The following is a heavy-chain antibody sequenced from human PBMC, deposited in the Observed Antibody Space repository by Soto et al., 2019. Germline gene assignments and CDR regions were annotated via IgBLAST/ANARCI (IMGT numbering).Heavy chain of an antibody. CDR1: SGSISSSNW. V-gene: IGHV4-4*02. Sequence: SETLSLTCAVSSGSISSSNWWSWVRQPPGKGLEWIGEIYHSGSTNYNPSLKSRVTISVDKSKNQFSLKLSSVTAADTAVYYCARGKDYDFWSGYYGWFDPWGQGTLVTVSS. D-gene: IGHD3-3*01. CDR2: IYHSGST. CDR3: ARGKDYDFWSGYYGWFDP. J-gene: IGHJ5*02.